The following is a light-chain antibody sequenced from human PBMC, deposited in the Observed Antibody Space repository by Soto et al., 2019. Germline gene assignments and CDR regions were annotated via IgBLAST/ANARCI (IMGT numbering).Light chain of an antibody. CDR3: TSYTRSNTVI. J-gene: IGLJ2*01. V-gene: IGLV2-14*03. CDR2: DVD. Sequence: QSVLTQPASVSGSPGQSITIACTGTSSDVGGYNYVSWYRQHPGRAPKLMIYDVDNRPSGVSDRFSGSKSGNTASLTISGLQAEDEADYYCTSYTRSNTVIFGGGTKLTVL. CDR1: SSDVGGYNY.